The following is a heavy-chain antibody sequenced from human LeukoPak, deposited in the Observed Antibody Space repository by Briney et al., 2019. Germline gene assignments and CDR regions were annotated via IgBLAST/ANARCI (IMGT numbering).Heavy chain of an antibody. Sequence: ASVKASCKASGYTFTGYYMHWVRQAPGQGLEWMGWTNPNSGGTNYAQKFQGRVTMTRDTSISTAYMELSRLRSDDTAVYYCARDGVWFGESGYYFDYWGQGTLVTVSS. J-gene: IGHJ4*02. V-gene: IGHV1-2*02. CDR1: GYTFTGYY. CDR3: ARDGVWFGESGYYFDY. D-gene: IGHD3-10*01. CDR2: TNPNSGGT.